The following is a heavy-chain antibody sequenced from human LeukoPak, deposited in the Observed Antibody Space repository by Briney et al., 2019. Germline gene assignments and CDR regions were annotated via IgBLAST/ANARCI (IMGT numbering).Heavy chain of an antibody. CDR2: IYYSGST. CDR3: ARVRAAAGTTFDY. CDR1: GGSISSSSYY. Sequence: PSETLSLTCTVSGGSISSSSYYWGWIRQPPGKGLEWIGSIYYSGSTYYNPSLKSRVTISVDTSKNQFSLKLSSVTAADTAVYYCARVRAAAGTTFDYWGQGTLVTVSS. J-gene: IGHJ4*02. D-gene: IGHD6-13*01. V-gene: IGHV4-39*07.